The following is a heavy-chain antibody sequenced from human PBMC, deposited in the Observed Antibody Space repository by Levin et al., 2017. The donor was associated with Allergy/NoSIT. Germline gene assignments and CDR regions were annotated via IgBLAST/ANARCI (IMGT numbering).Heavy chain of an antibody. CDR1: GYFISSGYY. J-gene: IGHJ3*02. V-gene: IGHV4-38-2*02. CDR3: ARDYCSSTSCFQIDTFDI. Sequence: RASETLSLTCAVSGYFISSGYYWGWIRQSPGKGLEWIGSLYHSGKIYYNPSLKNRVTISVDTSKNQFSLKLSSVTAADAAVYYCARDYCSSTSCFQIDTFDIWGQGTMVTVSS. D-gene: IGHD2-2*01. CDR2: LYHSGKI.